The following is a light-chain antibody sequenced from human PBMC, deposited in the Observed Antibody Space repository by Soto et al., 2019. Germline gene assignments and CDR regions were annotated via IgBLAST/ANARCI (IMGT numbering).Light chain of an antibody. V-gene: IGLV1-40*01. CDR3: QSYDSSLDVV. CDR1: SSNIGAGYD. J-gene: IGLJ2*01. Sequence: QSVLTQPPSVSGAPGQRVTISCTGSSSNIGAGYDVHWYQQLPGTAPKLLIYGNSNRPSGVPDRFSGSKSGTSASLAITALQAEDEADYYCQSYDSSLDVVFGGGTKLTVL. CDR2: GNS.